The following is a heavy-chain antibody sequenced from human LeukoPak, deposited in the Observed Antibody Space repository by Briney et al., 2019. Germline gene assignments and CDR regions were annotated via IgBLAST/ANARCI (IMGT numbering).Heavy chain of an antibody. V-gene: IGHV1-8*03. J-gene: IGHJ4*02. D-gene: IGHD3-9*01. Sequence: ASVKVSCKASGYTFTSYGISWVRQATGQGLEWMGWMNPNSGNTGYAQKFQGRVTITRNTSISTAYMELSSLRSEDTAVYYCARGSRPRYFDWLLGEEWDYWGQGTLVTVSS. CDR1: GYTFTSYG. CDR2: MNPNSGNT. CDR3: ARGSRPRYFDWLLGEEWDY.